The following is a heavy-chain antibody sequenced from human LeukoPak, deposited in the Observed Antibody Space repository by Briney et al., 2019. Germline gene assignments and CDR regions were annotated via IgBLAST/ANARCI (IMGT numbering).Heavy chain of an antibody. D-gene: IGHD1-26*01. V-gene: IGHV3-74*01. CDR2: INSDGSST. CDR3: ARVGGSNAFDI. Sequence: GGSLRLSCAXSXXTXXSXXXXXXXXXXXXXXXWVSPINSDGSSTSYADSVKGXFTISRDNAKNTLSLQMNSLRAXDTAVYYCARVGGSNAFDIWGQGTMVIVSS. J-gene: IGHJ3*02. CDR1: XXTXXSXX.